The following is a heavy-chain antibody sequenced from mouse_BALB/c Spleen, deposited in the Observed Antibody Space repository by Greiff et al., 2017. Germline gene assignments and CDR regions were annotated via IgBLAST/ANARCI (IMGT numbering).Heavy chain of an antibody. D-gene: IGHD1-1*01. CDR2: IYWDDDK. CDR3: ARRAYYYGSSWYFDV. Sequence: QVQLKESGPGILQPSQTLSLTCSFSGFSLSTSGMGVSWIRQPSGKGLEWLAHIYWDDDKRYNPSLKSRLTISKDTSRNQVFLKITSVDTADTATYYCARRAYYYGSSWYFDVWGAGTTVTVSS. J-gene: IGHJ1*01. CDR1: GFSLSTSGMG. V-gene: IGHV8-12*01.